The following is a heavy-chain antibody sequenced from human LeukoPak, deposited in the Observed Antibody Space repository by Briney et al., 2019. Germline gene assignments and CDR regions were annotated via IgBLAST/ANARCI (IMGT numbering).Heavy chain of an antibody. D-gene: IGHD2-2*01. Sequence: GGSLRLSCAASEFTFVRYAMNWVRQAPGKGLEWVSSISSTSISIYFADSVKGRFTVSRDNAKNSLYLQMNSLRTEDTAVYYCARSYTVADQLDYWGQGTLVTVSS. CDR2: ISSTSISI. V-gene: IGHV3-21*01. CDR3: ARSYTVADQLDY. J-gene: IGHJ4*02. CDR1: EFTFVRYA.